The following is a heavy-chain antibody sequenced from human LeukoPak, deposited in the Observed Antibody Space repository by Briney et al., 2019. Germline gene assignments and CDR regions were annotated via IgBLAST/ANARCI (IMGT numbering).Heavy chain of an antibody. CDR1: GFTFSSYA. Sequence: GGSLRLSCAASGFTFSSYAMSWVRQAPGKGLEWVSAISGSGGSTYYADSVKGRFTISRDNSKNTLYLQMNSLRAEDTAVYYCTKDEFRLNWFDPWGQGTLVTVSS. V-gene: IGHV3-23*01. CDR2: ISGSGGST. D-gene: IGHD3-10*01. CDR3: TKDEFRLNWFDP. J-gene: IGHJ5*02.